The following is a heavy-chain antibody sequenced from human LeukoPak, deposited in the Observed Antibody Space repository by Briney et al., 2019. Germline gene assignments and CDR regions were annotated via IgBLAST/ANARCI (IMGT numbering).Heavy chain of an antibody. J-gene: IGHJ6*03. V-gene: IGHV3-48*01. CDR3: ATEGQLELDSYYYMDV. CDR1: GFTFSNYN. Sequence: GGSLRLSCAASGFTFSNYNMNWVRQAPGKGLEWVSYISSSSSNIFYADSVKGRFTISRDNAKNSLFLQVNSLRAEDTAVYYCATEGQLELDSYYYMDVWGKGTTVIVSS. D-gene: IGHD1-1*01. CDR2: ISSSSSNI.